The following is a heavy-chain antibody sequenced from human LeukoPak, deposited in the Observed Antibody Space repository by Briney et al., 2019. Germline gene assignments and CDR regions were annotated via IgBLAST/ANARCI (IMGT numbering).Heavy chain of an antibody. CDR3: ARDSVADYDFWSGYLNYWFDP. Sequence: SETLSLTCAVYGGSFSGYYWSWIRQPPGKGLEWIGEINHSGSTNYNPSLKSRVTISVDTSKNQFSLNLSSVTAADTAVYYCARDSVADYDFWSGYLNYWFDPWGQGTLVTVSS. CDR1: GGSFSGYY. J-gene: IGHJ5*02. CDR2: INHSGST. V-gene: IGHV4-34*01. D-gene: IGHD3-3*01.